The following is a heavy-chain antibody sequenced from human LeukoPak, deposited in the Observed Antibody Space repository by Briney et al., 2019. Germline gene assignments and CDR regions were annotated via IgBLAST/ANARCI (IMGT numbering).Heavy chain of an antibody. CDR1: GFSFSDYS. Sequence: GGSLRLSCAASGFSFSDYSLNWVRQTPGKGLEWVAKIKADGGEKDHVASVKGRFTISRDNSKNTLYLQMNSLRAEDTAVYYCAKDIRTADFWSGYPDYWGQGTLVTVSS. J-gene: IGHJ4*02. D-gene: IGHD3-3*01. V-gene: IGHV3-7*01. CDR2: IKADGGEK. CDR3: AKDIRTADFWSGYPDY.